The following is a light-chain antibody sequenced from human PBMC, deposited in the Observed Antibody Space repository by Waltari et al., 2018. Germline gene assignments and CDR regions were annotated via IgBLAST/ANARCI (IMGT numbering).Light chain of an antibody. CDR3: QQRRNWPLT. CDR1: QSVGTY. CDR2: DAS. V-gene: IGKV3-11*01. Sequence: EIVLTQSPAILSFSPGERATLPCRTSQSVGTYLAWYQQRPGQSPRLLSYDASYRATGIPARFSGSGSETDFTLTISSLQPEDFAVYYCQQRRNWPLTFGGGTRVEI. J-gene: IGKJ4*01.